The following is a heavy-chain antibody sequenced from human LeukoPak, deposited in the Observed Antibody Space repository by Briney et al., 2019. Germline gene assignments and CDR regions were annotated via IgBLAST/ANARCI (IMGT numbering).Heavy chain of an antibody. D-gene: IGHD3-10*01. V-gene: IGHV1-8*01. CDR2: MNPNRGNT. CDR3: ARVTRSGSYRLFDY. J-gene: IGHJ4*02. Sequence: ASVKVSCKASGYTFTSYDINWVRQATGQGLEWMGWMNPNRGNTGYAQKFQGRVTMTRNTSISTAYMELSSLRSEDTAVYYCARVTRSGSYRLFDYWGQGTLVTVSS. CDR1: GYTFTSYD.